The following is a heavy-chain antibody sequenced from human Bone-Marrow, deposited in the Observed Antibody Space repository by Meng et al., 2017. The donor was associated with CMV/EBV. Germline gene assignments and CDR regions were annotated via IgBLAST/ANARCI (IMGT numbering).Heavy chain of an antibody. D-gene: IGHD3-3*01. Sequence: GESQKISCAASGFTFSSYAMHWVRQAPGKGLEWVAVISYDGSNKYYADSVKGRFTISRDNSKNTLYLQMNSLRAEDTAVYYCARGPTYYDFWSGESIDYWGQGTLVTVSS. CDR2: ISYDGSNK. V-gene: IGHV3-30*04. CDR1: GFTFSSYA. J-gene: IGHJ4*02. CDR3: ARGPTYYDFWSGESIDY.